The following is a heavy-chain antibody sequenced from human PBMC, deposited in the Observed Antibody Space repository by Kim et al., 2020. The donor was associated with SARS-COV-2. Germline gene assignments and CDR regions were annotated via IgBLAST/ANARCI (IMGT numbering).Heavy chain of an antibody. CDR3: AKDPSGIVVVVAATDY. J-gene: IGHJ4*02. V-gene: IGHV3-30*02. D-gene: IGHD2-15*01. Sequence: SVKGRFTISRDNSKNTLYLQMNSLRAEETAVYYCAKDPSGIVVVVAATDYWGQGTLVTVSS.